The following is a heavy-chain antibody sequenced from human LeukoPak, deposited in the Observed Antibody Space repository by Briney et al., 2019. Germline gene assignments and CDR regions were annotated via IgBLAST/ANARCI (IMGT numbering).Heavy chain of an antibody. V-gene: IGHV3-30*18. D-gene: IGHD3-16*01. CDR3: AKALGGVMGYYCYYGMDV. Sequence: GGSLRFSCAASGFTFSSYGMHWVRQAPGKGLEWVAVISYDGSNKYYADSVKGRFTISRDNSKNTLYLQMNSLRAEDTAVYYCAKALGGVMGYYCYYGMDVWGQGTTVTVSS. CDR2: ISYDGSNK. CDR1: GFTFSSYG. J-gene: IGHJ6*02.